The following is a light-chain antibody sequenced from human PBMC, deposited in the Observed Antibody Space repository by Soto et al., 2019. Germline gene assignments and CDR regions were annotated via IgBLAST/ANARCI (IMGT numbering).Light chain of an antibody. CDR1: QNVSTY. J-gene: IGKJ1*01. CDR3: QQSYDSPCT. V-gene: IGKV1-39*01. Sequence: DIQMTQSPSSLSASVGDRVTITCRASQNVSTYLNWYQQKPGRAPKLLIYAASKLKDGVPSRFSGSGSGTDFTLSISNLQPEDFATYYCQQSYDSPCTFGQGTKVEIK. CDR2: AAS.